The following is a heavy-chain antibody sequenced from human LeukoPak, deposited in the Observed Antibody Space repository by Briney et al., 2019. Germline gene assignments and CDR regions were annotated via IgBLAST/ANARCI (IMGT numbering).Heavy chain of an antibody. D-gene: IGHD2-15*01. CDR3: ARVSGWPWDY. J-gene: IGHJ4*02. CDR2: IGISSSTI. V-gene: IGHV3-48*02. Sequence: PGGSLRLSCAASGFTFSSYSMNWVRQAPGKGLEWVSYIGISSSTIYYADSVKGRFTISRDDAKNSLYLQMNSLRDEDTAVYYCARVSGWPWDYWGQGTLVTVSS. CDR1: GFTFSSYS.